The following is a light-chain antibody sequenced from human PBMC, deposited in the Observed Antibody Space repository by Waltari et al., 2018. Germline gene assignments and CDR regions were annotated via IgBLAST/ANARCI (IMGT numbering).Light chain of an antibody. CDR3: SSYTSSSTLEGFV. V-gene: IGLV2-14*01. CDR1: SSDVGGYNY. J-gene: IGLJ1*01. CDR2: DIS. Sequence: QSALTQPASVSGSPGQSITISCTGTSSDVGGYNYVSWYQQHPGKAPKLMIYDISNRPSEVSNRFSGSKSGNTASLTISGLQAEDEADYYCSSYTSSSTLEGFVFGTGTKVTVL.